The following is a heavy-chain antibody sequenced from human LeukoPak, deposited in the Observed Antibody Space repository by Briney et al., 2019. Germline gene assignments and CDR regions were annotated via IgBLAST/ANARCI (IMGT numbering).Heavy chain of an antibody. Sequence: GGTLRLSCAASGFTFSSYGMSWVRQAPGKGLEWVSAISGSGGSTYYADSVKGRFTISRDNSKNTLYLQMNSLRAEDTAVYYCAKVLQIEYGESPDYWGQGTLVTVSS. CDR1: GFTFSSYG. D-gene: IGHD3-10*01. V-gene: IGHV3-23*01. CDR3: AKVLQIEYGESPDY. J-gene: IGHJ4*02. CDR2: ISGSGGST.